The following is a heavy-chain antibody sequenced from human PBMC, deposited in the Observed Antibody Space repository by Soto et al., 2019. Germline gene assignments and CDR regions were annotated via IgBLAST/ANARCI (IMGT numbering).Heavy chain of an antibody. D-gene: IGHD3-16*01. CDR1: GFSLSTSGVG. V-gene: IGHV2-5*02. CDR2: IYWDDDK. Sequence: QITLKESGPTLVKPTQTLTLTCTFSGFSLSTSGVGVGWIRQPPGKALEWLALIYWDDDKRYRPSLKSSLTPTXXSSNNQVVRTMTNIDPVDTATYYCAHRRRGSYFDYWGQGTLVTVSS. J-gene: IGHJ4*02. CDR3: AHRRRGSYFDY.